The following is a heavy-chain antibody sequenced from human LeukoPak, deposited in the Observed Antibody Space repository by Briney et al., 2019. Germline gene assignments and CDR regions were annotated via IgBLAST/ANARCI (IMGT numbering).Heavy chain of an antibody. CDR3: RPGPKTLLGHNGKEG. J-gene: IGHJ6*02. CDR2: IRRNAYRGKR. CDR1: EFTLGDHA. D-gene: IGHD3-16*01. Sequence: PGRSLRLSCTSSEFTLGDHAMTWVRQAPGKGLEWLGFIRRNAYRGKREYAASVKGTSTISRDDSRNVVYLQMNGLTTEDRAVYYCRPGPKTLLGHNGKEGRGQGTTVTVSS. V-gene: IGHV3-49*04.